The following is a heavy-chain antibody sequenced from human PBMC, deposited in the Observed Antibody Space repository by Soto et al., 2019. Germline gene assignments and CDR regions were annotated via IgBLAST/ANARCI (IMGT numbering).Heavy chain of an antibody. CDR2: IIPIFGTA. D-gene: IGHD6-13*01. CDR3: ARVGSSSSYGMDV. V-gene: IGHV1-69*13. Sequence: GSSGKVCCKASGGTFSSYAISWVRQAPGQGLEWMGGIIPIFGTANYAQKFQGRVTITADESTSTAYMELSSLRSEDTAVYYCARVGSSSSYGMDVWGQGTTVTVSS. J-gene: IGHJ6*02. CDR1: GGTFSSYA.